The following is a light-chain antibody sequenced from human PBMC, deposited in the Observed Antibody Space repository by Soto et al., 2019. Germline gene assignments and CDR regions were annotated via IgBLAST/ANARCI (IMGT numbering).Light chain of an antibody. CDR1: QSIFYN. CDR3: PQYHNFWT. V-gene: IGKV3-15*01. J-gene: IGKJ1*01. CDR2: RAS. Sequence: TQSPGRLSVAPWERAALGGRASQSIFYNLAWFQQRPGQAPRLLIYRASTRATNIPARFSGSGSGNELTLPIRRLHSADLALYYCPQYHNFWTFRQGTKVDIK.